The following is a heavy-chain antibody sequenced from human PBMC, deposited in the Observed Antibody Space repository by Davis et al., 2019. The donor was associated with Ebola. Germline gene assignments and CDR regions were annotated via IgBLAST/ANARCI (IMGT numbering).Heavy chain of an antibody. CDR1: GGSISSSSYY. J-gene: IGHJ3*02. V-gene: IGHV4-39*07. CDR2: TYYSRST. CDR3: ARGKWDDAFDI. Sequence: MPSETLSLTCTLPGGSISSSSYYWGWIRQPPGKGLEWIGSTYYSRSTYYNPSLKSRVTISVDTSKNQFSLKLNSLTAADTAVYYCARGKWDDAFDIWGQGTMVIVSS. D-gene: IGHD1-26*01.